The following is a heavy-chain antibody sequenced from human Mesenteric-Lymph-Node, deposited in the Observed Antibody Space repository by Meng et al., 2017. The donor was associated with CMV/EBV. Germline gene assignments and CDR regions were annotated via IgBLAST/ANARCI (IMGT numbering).Heavy chain of an antibody. J-gene: IGHJ4*02. D-gene: IGHD6-19*01. CDR1: GYTFTSFD. Sequence: QEQLVQSGAKVKKPGASVKVSCKASGYTFTSFDINWVRQATGQGPEWMGWMNPNSGNTGYAQKFRGRVTLTRDTSISTAYMELSSLRSEDTAVYYCARGPSYSSGFPDCWGQGTLVTVSS. CDR2: MNPNSGNT. V-gene: IGHV1-8*02. CDR3: ARGPSYSSGFPDC.